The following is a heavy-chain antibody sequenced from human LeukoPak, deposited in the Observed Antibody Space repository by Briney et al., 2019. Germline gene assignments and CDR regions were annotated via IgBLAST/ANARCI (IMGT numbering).Heavy chain of an antibody. V-gene: IGHV4-34*01. CDR3: ARSHSNYYYYGMDV. CDR2: INHSGST. Sequence: PSETLSLTCAVYGGTFSGYSWSWIRQPPGKGLEWIGEINHSGSTNYNPSLKSRVTISVDTSKNQFSLKLCSVTAADTAVYYCARSHSNYYYYGMDVWGQGTTVTVSS. J-gene: IGHJ6*02. D-gene: IGHD4-11*01. CDR1: GGTFSGYS.